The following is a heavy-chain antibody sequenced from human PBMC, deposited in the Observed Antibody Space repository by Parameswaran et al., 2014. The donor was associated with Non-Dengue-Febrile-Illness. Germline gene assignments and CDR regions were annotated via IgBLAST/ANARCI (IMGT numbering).Heavy chain of an antibody. CDR3: ARADGYLNGVFDY. Sequence: WIRQPPGKGLEWVSSISSSSSYIYYADSVKGRLTISRDNAKNSVYLQMNSLRAEDTAVYYCARADGYLNGVFDYWGQGTLVTVSS. D-gene: IGHD7-27*01. CDR2: ISSSSSYI. V-gene: IGHV3-21*01. J-gene: IGHJ4*02.